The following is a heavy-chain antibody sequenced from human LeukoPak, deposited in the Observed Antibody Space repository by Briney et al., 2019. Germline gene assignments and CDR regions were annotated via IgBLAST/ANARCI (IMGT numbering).Heavy chain of an antibody. V-gene: IGHV3-23*01. J-gene: IGHJ4*02. CDR2: ISGSGDNT. CDR3: ARDQEKYQLLYPLFRY. CDR1: GFTFSSYA. D-gene: IGHD2-2*02. Sequence: GGSLRLSSAASGFTFSSYAMSWVRQAPGKGLEWVSGISGSGDNTYYADSVKGRYTISRDNSKNTLYVQVNSLGTEDTAAYYCARDQEKYQLLYPLFRYWGQGTLVTVSS.